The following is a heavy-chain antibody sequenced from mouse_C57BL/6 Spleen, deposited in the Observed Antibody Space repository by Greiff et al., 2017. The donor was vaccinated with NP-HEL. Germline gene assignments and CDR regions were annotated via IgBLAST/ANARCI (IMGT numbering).Heavy chain of an antibody. CDR3: AKDDYSFDY. V-gene: IGHV1-22*01. Sequence: EVQLQQSGPELVKPGASVKMSCKASGYTFTDYNMHWVKQSHGKSLEWIGYINPNNGGTSYNQKFKGKATLTVNKSSSTAYMELRSLTSECSAVYSCAKDDYSFDYWGQGTTVTVSS. D-gene: IGHD2-4*01. CDR2: INPNNGGT. J-gene: IGHJ2*01. CDR1: GYTFTDYN.